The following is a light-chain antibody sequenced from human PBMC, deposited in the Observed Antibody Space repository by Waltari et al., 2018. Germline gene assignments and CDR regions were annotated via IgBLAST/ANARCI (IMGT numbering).Light chain of an antibody. J-gene: IGKJ4*01. Sequence: EIVMTQSPATLSVSPGERAILSCRASQSVSGYLAWYQQKPGQAPRLLIYSASTRVTGIPARFSDSGSGTEFTLTISSLQSEDFAVYHCQQYNDWLAPTFGGGTKVEI. V-gene: IGKV3-15*01. CDR3: QQYNDWLAPT. CDR1: QSVSGY. CDR2: SAS.